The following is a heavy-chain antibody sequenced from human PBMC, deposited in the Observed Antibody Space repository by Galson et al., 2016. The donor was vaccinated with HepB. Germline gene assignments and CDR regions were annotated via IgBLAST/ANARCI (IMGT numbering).Heavy chain of an antibody. CDR1: GGTFSNYA. V-gene: IGHV1-69*13. CDR2: IIPISGTA. Sequence: SVKVSCKASGGTFSNYAISWVRQAPGQGLEWMGGIIPISGTATYPQKFQGRVTLTADASTTIVYMEVNSLRSEDTAMYYCAGEVAHPPYNNWYVGYFDYWGQGTLVTVAS. CDR3: AGEVAHPPYNNWYVGYFDY. D-gene: IGHD1-20*01. J-gene: IGHJ4*02.